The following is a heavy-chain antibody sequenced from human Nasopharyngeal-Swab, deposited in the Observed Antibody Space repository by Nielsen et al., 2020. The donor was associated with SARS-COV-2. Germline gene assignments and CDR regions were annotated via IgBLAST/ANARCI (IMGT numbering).Heavy chain of an antibody. V-gene: IGHV6-1*01. CDR2: TYYRSKWYN. J-gene: IGHJ6*03. CDR1: GDKVSNINAV. Sequence: SQTRSLTCAISGDKVSNINAVWTWIRQSPSRGLEWLGRTYYRSKWYNHYAISVEGRITINSDTSKNQFSLHLNSVTPEDTAVYYCARGSSPPIFYYYMDVWGKGTMVTVSS. CDR3: ARGSSPPIFYYYMDV.